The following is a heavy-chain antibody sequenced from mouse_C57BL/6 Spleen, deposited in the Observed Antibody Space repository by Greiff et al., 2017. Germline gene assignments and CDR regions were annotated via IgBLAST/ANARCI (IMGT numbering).Heavy chain of an antibody. CDR3: AGVLRSYYAMDY. J-gene: IGHJ4*01. CDR1: GFTFSDYG. CDR2: ISSGSSTI. Sequence: EVHLVESGGGLVKPGGSLKLSCAASGFTFSDYGMHWVRQAPEKGLEWVAYISSGSSTIYYADTVKGRFTISRDNAKNTLFLQMTSLRSEDTAMYYCAGVLRSYYAMDYWGQGTSVTVSS. D-gene: IGHD1-1*01. V-gene: IGHV5-17*01.